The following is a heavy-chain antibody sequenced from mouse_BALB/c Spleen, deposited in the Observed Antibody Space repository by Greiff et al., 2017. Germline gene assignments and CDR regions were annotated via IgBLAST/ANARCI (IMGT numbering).Heavy chain of an antibody. CDR3: ARDLLTGTDY. D-gene: IGHD4-1*01. J-gene: IGHJ2*01. V-gene: IGHV7-3*02. Sequence: EVQGVESGGGLVQPGGSLRLSCATSGFTFTDYYMSWVRQPPGKALEWLGFLRNKANGYTTEYSASVKGRFTISRDNSQSILYLQMNTLRAEDSATYYCARDLLTGTDYWGQGTTLTVSS. CDR1: GFTFTDYY. CDR2: LRNKANGYTT.